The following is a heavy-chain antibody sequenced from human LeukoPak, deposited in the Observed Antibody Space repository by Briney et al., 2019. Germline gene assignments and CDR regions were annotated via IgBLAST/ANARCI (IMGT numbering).Heavy chain of an antibody. J-gene: IGHJ4*02. CDR2: IKSKTDGGTT. V-gene: IGHV3-15*01. CDR3: TTGLWFGELLPPG. Sequence: GGSLRLSCAASGFTFSNAWMSWVRQAPGKGLEWVGRIKSKTDGGTTDYAAPVKGRFTISRDDSKNTLYLQMNSLKTEDTAVYYCTTGLWFGELLPPGWGQGTLVTVSS. D-gene: IGHD3-10*01. CDR1: GFTFSNAW.